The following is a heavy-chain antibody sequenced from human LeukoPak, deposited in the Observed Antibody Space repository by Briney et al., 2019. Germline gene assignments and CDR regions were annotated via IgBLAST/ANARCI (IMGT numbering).Heavy chain of an antibody. CDR1: GFTFSSYA. V-gene: IGHV3-23*01. CDR2: ISGSGGST. Sequence: GGSLRLSCAASGFTFSSYAMSWVRQAPGKGVEWVSAISGSGGSTYYADSVKGRFTISRDNSKNTLYLQMNSLRAEDTAVYYCAEGGRYCSGGSCYSPLRYWGQGTLVTVSS. CDR3: AEGGRYCSGGSCYSPLRY. J-gene: IGHJ4*02. D-gene: IGHD2-15*01.